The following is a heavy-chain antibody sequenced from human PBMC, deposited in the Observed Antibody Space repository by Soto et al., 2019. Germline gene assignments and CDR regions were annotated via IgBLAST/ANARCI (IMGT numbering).Heavy chain of an antibody. V-gene: IGHV1-18*01. D-gene: IGHD2-2*01. CDR3: ARDGGVVVVPAAPYYYYGMDV. CDR2: ISAYNGNT. J-gene: IGHJ6*01. Sequence: ASVKVSCKASGYTFTSYGISWVRQAPGQGLEWMGGISAYNGNTNTAQKLQGRVTMTTDTSTSTAYMELRSLRSDDTAVYYCARDGGVVVVPAAPYYYYGMDVWGQGTTVTVYS. CDR1: GYTFTSYG.